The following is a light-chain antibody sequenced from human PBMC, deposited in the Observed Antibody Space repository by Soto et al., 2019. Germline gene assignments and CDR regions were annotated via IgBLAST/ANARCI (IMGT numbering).Light chain of an antibody. J-gene: IGKJ4*01. CDR1: QTIRTS. V-gene: IGKV3-20*01. Sequence: IVMTQSPDTLSLSPGERATLSCRASQTIRTSLAWYQQRPGQAPRLLIFDASRKTFGVPDRFTGSGSGTDFTLTINRLEPEDFGVYFCQQYGSSVTFGRGTKVEIK. CDR3: QQYGSSVT. CDR2: DAS.